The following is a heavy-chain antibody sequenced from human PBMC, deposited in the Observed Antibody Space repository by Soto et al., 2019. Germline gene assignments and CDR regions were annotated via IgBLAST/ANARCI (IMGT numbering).Heavy chain of an antibody. Sequence: EVHLVESGGGLVEPGGSLRLSCAASGFTFNNAWMSWVRQAPGKGLEWVGRIRSKTAGGTTDYAAHLQDRFTISRDDSTNTLYLKMNSLKSEDTAVYYCNTEIGDTWYSFKFNYWGQGTLVTVSS. D-gene: IGHD6-13*01. CDR1: GFTFNNAW. J-gene: IGHJ4*02. CDR2: IRSKTAGGTT. V-gene: IGHV3-15*01. CDR3: NTEIGDTWYSFKFNY.